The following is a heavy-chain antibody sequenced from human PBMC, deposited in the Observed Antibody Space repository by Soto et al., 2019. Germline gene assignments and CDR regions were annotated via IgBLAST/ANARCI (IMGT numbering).Heavy chain of an antibody. Sequence: GGSLRLSCAASGFTFSSYAMSWVRQAPWKGLEWVSAISGSGGSTYYADSVKGRFTISRDNSKNTLYLQMNSLRAEDTAVYYCAQGSEYDFWSGSHRYYCYLLAVWGKGTTVTVS. CDR1: GFTFSSYA. CDR2: ISGSGGST. J-gene: IGHJ6*03. D-gene: IGHD3-3*01. V-gene: IGHV3-23*01. CDR3: AQGSEYDFWSGSHRYYCYLLAV.